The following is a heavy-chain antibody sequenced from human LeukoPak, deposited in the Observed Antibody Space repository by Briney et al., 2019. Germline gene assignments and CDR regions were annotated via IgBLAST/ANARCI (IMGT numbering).Heavy chain of an antibody. CDR3: AKNVLLWFGEFTAPVDY. CDR1: GFTFSSYA. Sequence: GGSLRLSCAASGFTFSSYAMSWVRQAPGNGLEWVSAISGSGGSTYYADSVKGRFTISRDNSKNTLYLQMNSLRAEDTAVYYCAKNVLLWFGEFTAPVDYWGQGTLVTVSS. CDR2: ISGSGGST. J-gene: IGHJ4*02. V-gene: IGHV3-23*01. D-gene: IGHD3-10*01.